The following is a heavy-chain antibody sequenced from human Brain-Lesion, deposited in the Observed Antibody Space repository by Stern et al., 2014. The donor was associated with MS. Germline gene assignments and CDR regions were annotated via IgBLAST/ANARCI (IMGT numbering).Heavy chain of an antibody. J-gene: IGHJ4*02. CDR2: IYSTGST. CDR1: GGSISSGSFY. D-gene: IGHD5-18*01. V-gene: IGHV4-61*02. Sequence: VQLVESGPGLVKPSQTLSLTCIVSGGSISSGSFYWNWIRQPAGKGLEWIGRIYSTGSTNYNPYLKSRVTISGETSKNQFSLKMISMTAADTAVYYCARETGGYTYGDTDFFDYWGQGALVTVSS. CDR3: ARETGGYTYGDTDFFDY.